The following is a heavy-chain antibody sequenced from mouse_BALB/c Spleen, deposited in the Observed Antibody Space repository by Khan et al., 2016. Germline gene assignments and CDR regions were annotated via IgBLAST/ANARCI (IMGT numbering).Heavy chain of an antibody. D-gene: IGHD1-1*01. CDR3: ASDYGSSYDCFDY. V-gene: IGHV1-87*01. Sequence: QVQLQQSGAELARPGASVKLSCKASGYTFTSYWMQWVKQRTGQGLEWIGAIYPGGGNTSSTQKFKGKATLTADKSSSTAYMQLSSLASEDSAVYYGASDYGSSYDCFDYWGQGTTVTVSA. CDR1: GYTFTSYW. CDR2: IYPGGGNT. J-gene: IGHJ2*01.